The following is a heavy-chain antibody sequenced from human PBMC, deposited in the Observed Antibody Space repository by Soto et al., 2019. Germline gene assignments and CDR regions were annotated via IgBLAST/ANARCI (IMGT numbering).Heavy chain of an antibody. Sequence: PGGSLRLSCAASGFTFSSYWMSWVRQAPGKGLEWVANIKQDGSEKYYVDSVKGRFTISRDNAKNSLYLQMNSLRAEDTAVYYCARDQTYGDYGTYYYYGMDVWGQGTTVTVS. J-gene: IGHJ6*02. D-gene: IGHD4-17*01. CDR2: IKQDGSEK. V-gene: IGHV3-7*05. CDR3: ARDQTYGDYGTYYYYGMDV. CDR1: GFTFSSYW.